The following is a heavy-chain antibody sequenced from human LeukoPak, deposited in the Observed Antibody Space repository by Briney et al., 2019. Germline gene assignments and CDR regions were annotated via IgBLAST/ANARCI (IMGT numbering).Heavy chain of an antibody. Sequence: PGGSLRLSCAASGFTFSSYAMHWVRQAPGKGLEWVAVISYDGSNKYYADSVKGRFTISRDNSKNTLYLQMNSLRAEDTAVYYCARDERKFTMIVVVITNFDIWGQGTMVTVSS. CDR1: GFTFSSYA. D-gene: IGHD3-22*01. CDR3: ARDERKFTMIVVVITNFDI. CDR2: ISYDGSNK. V-gene: IGHV3-30-3*01. J-gene: IGHJ3*02.